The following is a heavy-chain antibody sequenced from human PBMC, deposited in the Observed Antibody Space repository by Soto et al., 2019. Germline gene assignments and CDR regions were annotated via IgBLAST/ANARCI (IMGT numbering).Heavy chain of an antibody. CDR2: IHYSGTT. J-gene: IGHJ4*02. CDR1: GGSMRNNF. CDR3: AAGEASSRNLAPYYLDF. D-gene: IGHD6-13*01. V-gene: IGHV4-59*01. Sequence: SETLSLTCTVSGGSMRNNFWTWIRQPPGKGLEWMGYIHYSGTTSFFPSYNPSLRSRVTISEDTSKNQFSLKLLSVTTADTAVYFCAAGEASSRNLAPYYLDFWGQGTQVTVSS.